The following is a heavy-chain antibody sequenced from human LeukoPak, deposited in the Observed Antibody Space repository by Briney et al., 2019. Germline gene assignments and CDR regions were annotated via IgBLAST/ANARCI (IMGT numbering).Heavy chain of an antibody. CDR2: INHSGST. D-gene: IGHD2-15*01. CDR1: GGSFSGYY. CDR3: ARGKGYCSGGSCYIYFDY. J-gene: IGHJ4*02. Sequence: PSETLSLTCAVYGGSFSGYYWSWIRQPPGKGLEWIGEINHSGSTNYNPSLKSRVTISVDTSKNQFSLKLSSVTAADTAVYYCARGKGYCSGGSCYIYFDYWGQGTQVTVSS. V-gene: IGHV4-34*01.